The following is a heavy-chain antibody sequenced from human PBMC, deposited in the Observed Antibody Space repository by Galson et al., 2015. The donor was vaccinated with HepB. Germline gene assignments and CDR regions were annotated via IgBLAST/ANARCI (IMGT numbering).Heavy chain of an antibody. V-gene: IGHV3-23*01. CDR1: GFTFGSDA. J-gene: IGHJ3*02. D-gene: IGHD2/OR15-2a*01. Sequence: SLRLSCAASGFTFGSDAMHWVRQAPGKGLEWVSGISGGGDTTYYADSVTGRFPISRDNSKNTLYLQMNSLRAEDTAVYYCAKGSKNPCGAFDIWGQGTMVPVAA. CDR3: AKGSKNPCGAFDI. CDR2: ISGGGDTT.